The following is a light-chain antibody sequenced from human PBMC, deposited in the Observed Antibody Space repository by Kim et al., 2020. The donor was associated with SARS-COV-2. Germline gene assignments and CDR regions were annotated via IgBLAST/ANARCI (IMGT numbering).Light chain of an antibody. CDR1: NSNIGINS. J-gene: IGLJ1*01. Sequence: QPVLTQPPSASGTPGQRVTISCSGSNSNIGINSVNWYQHLPGTAPKVLIYSNNQRPSGVPDRFSASKSGSSASLAISGLQSEDEADYYCAAWDDSLNGYVFATGTKVTVL. CDR3: AAWDDSLNGYV. V-gene: IGLV1-44*01. CDR2: SNN.